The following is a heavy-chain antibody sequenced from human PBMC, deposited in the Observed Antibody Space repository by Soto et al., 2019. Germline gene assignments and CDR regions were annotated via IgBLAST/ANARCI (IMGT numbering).Heavy chain of an antibody. CDR3: ARDASNYDYIWGSYRYSMADY. CDR2: IIPILGIA. D-gene: IGHD3-16*02. V-gene: IGHV1-69*08. J-gene: IGHJ4*02. CDR1: GGTFSSYT. Sequence: QVQLVQSGAEVKKPGSSVKVSCKASGGTFSSYTISWVRQAPGQGLEWMGRIIPILGIANYAQKFQDRVTITADKSTSTAYMELNSLRSEDTAVYYFARDASNYDYIWGSYRYSMADYWGQGTLVTVSS.